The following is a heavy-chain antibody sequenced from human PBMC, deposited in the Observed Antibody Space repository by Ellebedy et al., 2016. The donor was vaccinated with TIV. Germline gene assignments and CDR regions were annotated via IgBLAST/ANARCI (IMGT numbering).Heavy chain of an antibody. V-gene: IGHV3-7*01. J-gene: IGHJ4*02. CDR1: GFTISSYA. CDR3: ARIGYTSNGIDS. Sequence: GESLKISCAASGFTISSYAMSCVRQAPGKGLEWVANIKPDGSEKYYGDSVKGRFTISRDNAKNSLYLQMNSLRAEDAAVYYCARIGYTSNGIDSWGQGILVTVSS. CDR2: IKPDGSEK. D-gene: IGHD6-13*01.